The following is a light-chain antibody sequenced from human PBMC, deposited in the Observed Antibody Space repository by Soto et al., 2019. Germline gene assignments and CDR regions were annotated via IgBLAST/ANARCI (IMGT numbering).Light chain of an antibody. CDR2: DAS. Sequence: EIVLTQSPGTLSLSPGERATLSCRASQSVSSYLAWYQQKPGQAPRLLIYDASNMATGIPARLSGSGSGTDFPLTISSLEPEDSAVYYCQQRSNWPTFGHGTKVDI. J-gene: IGKJ1*01. V-gene: IGKV3-11*01. CDR3: QQRSNWPT. CDR1: QSVSSY.